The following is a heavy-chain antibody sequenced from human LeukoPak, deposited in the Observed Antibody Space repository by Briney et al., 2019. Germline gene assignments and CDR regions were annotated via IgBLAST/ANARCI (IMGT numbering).Heavy chain of an antibody. J-gene: IGHJ4*02. CDR1: GFTFSAYT. CDR3: ARSRSMSKNDKTLRY. D-gene: IGHD1-26*01. V-gene: IGHV3-21*01. Sequence: GGSLRLSCAASGFTFSAYTMNWVRPAPGKGLEWVSSVKASNKYIYYAASVAGPFTISTNDAHNSLYLQMDSLRAEDTATYYCARSRSMSKNDKTLRYWGQGTLVTVCS. CDR2: VKASNKYI.